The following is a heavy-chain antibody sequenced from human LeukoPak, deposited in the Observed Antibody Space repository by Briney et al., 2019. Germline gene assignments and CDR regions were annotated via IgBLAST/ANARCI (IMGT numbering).Heavy chain of an antibody. CDR2: ISSSSSTI. Sequence: GGSLRLSCAASGFTFSSYSMNWVRQAPGKGLEWVSYISSSSSTIYYADSVKGRFTISRDNAKNSLYLQMNSLRAEDTAVYYCARGPIAAAGRYYYYYMDVWCKGTTVTVSS. CDR3: ARGPIAAAGRYYYYYMDV. V-gene: IGHV3-48*04. D-gene: IGHD6-13*01. CDR1: GFTFSSYS. J-gene: IGHJ6*03.